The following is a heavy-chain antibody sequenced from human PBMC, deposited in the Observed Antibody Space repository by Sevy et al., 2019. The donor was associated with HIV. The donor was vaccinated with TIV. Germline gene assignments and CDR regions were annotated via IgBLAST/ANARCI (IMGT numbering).Heavy chain of an antibody. CDR2: IKQDGSEK. D-gene: IGHD3-3*01. Sequence: GGSLRLSCAASGFTFSDYLMNWVRQAPGKGLEWVANIKQDGSEKYYVDSVKGRFTISRDNAKNSLYLQMNSLRAEDTAVYYCTRFLEWLSYAFDIWGQGTMVTVSS. V-gene: IGHV3-7*03. J-gene: IGHJ3*02. CDR1: GFTFSDYL. CDR3: TRFLEWLSYAFDI.